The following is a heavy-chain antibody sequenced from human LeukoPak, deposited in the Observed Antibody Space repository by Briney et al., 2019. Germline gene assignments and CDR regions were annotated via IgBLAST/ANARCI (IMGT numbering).Heavy chain of an antibody. CDR3: ARAPRQGFGEIDY. CDR2: IYYSGST. Sequence: SETLSLTCTVSGGSISSYYWSWIRQPPGKGLVWIGYIYYSGSTNYNPSLKSRVTISVDTSKNQFSLKLSSVTAADTAVYCCARAPRQGFGEIDYWGQGTLVTVSS. V-gene: IGHV4-59*08. J-gene: IGHJ4*02. CDR1: GGSISSYY. D-gene: IGHD3-10*01.